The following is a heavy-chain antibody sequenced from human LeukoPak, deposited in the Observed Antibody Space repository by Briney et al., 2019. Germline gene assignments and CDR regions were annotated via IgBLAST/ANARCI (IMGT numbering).Heavy chain of an antibody. J-gene: IGHJ4*02. CDR3: AHSGVVRGVMWFDY. D-gene: IGHD3-10*01. Sequence: SGPTLVKPTQTLTLTCTFSGFSLSTSGVGVGWIRQPPGKALEWLALIYWNDDKRYSPSLKSRLTITKDTSKNQVVLTMTNMDPVDTATCYCAHSGVVRGVMWFDYWGQGTLVTVSS. V-gene: IGHV2-5*01. CDR1: GFSLSTSGVG. CDR2: IYWNDDK.